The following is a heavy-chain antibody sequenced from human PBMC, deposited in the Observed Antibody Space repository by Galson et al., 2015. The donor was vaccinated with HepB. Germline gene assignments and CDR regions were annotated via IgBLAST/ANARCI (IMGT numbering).Heavy chain of an antibody. CDR3: ARSGFYDSTGGAQSNIDY. CDR2: ITPILTKP. V-gene: IGHV1-69*10. Sequence: SVKVSCKASGDGFRTFAMTWVRQAPGRGLEWMGGITPILTKPNYAQKFQGRVTFTADESTNTAYMEMSSLRFDDTAVYYCARSGFYDSTGGAQSNIDYWGQGTLVTVSS. D-gene: IGHD3-22*01. CDR1: GDGFRTFA. J-gene: IGHJ4*02.